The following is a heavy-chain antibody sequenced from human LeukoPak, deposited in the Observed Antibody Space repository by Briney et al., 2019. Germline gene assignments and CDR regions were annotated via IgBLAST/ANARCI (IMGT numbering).Heavy chain of an antibody. CDR3: ARDRDNSSGWYKYFHH. CDR2: ISYDGSNK. Sequence: GRSLRLSCAASGFTFSSYAMHWVRQAPGKGLEWVAVISYDGSNKYYADSVKGRFTISRDNSKNTLYLQMNSLRAEDTAVYYCARDRDNSSGWYKYFHHWGQGTLVTVSS. CDR1: GFTFSSYA. V-gene: IGHV3-30*04. D-gene: IGHD6-19*01. J-gene: IGHJ1*01.